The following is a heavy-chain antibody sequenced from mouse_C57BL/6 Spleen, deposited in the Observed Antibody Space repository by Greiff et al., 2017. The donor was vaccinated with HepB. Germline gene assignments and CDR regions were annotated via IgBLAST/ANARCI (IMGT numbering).Heavy chain of an antibody. V-gene: IGHV1-66*01. CDR1: GYSFTSYY. Sequence: QVQLQQSGPELVKPGASVKISCKASGYSFTSYYIHWVKQRPGQGLEWIGWIYPGSGNTKYNEKFKGKATLTADTSSSTAYMQLSSLTSEDSAVYYCARERGYYDYDFADWGQGTLVTVSA. CDR3: ARERGYYDYDFAD. J-gene: IGHJ3*01. D-gene: IGHD2-4*01. CDR2: IYPGSGNT.